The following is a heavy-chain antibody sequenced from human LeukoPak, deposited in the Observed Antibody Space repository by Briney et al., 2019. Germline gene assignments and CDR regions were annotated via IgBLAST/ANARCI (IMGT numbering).Heavy chain of an antibody. J-gene: IGHJ3*02. CDR3: AKVFIHGGFDAFDI. CDR2: IKQDGSEK. D-gene: IGHD4-23*01. Sequence: PGGSLRLSCAASGVTFSNYWMTWVRQAPGKGLEWVASIKQDGSEKYYVDSVKGRFTISRDNAKNTLYLQMNSLRAEDTAVYYCAKVFIHGGFDAFDIWGQGTMVTVSS. CDR1: GVTFSNYW. V-gene: IGHV3-7*01.